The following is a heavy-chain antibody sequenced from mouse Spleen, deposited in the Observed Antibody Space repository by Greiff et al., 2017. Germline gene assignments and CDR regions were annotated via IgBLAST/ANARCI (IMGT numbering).Heavy chain of an antibody. V-gene: IGHV2-5-1*01. Sequence: VQLQESGPSLVQPSQSLSITCTVSGFSLTSYGVHWVRQSPGKGLEWLGVIWRGGSTDYNAAFMSRLSITKDNSKSQVFFKMNSLQADDTAIYYCAKKDDGYSYWDFDVWGAGTTVTVSS. CDR3: AKKDDGYSYWDFDV. CDR2: IWRGGST. CDR1: GFSLTSYG. D-gene: IGHD2-3*01. J-gene: IGHJ1*01.